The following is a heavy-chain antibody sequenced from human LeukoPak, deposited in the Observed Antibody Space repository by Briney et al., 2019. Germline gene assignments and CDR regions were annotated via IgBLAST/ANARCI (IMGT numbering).Heavy chain of an antibody. CDR2: INWNGGST. Sequence: GGSLRLSCAASGFTFDDYAMSWVRQAPGKGLEWVSGINWNGGSTGYADSVKGRFTISRDNAKNSLYLQMNSLRAEDTAVYYCAKDIEQQLMTSFDYWGQGTLVTVSS. J-gene: IGHJ4*02. D-gene: IGHD6-13*01. CDR1: GFTFDDYA. CDR3: AKDIEQQLMTSFDY. V-gene: IGHV3-20*04.